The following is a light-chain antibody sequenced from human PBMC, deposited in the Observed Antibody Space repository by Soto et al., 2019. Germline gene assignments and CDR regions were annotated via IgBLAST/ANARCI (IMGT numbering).Light chain of an antibody. Sequence: QSVLTQPLSVSASPGQRVTLSCSGGSSNIGSNTVAWYQHLPGTAPPRLIFPAGQRPSAVPGRFSGSQSGTSASLAISGLQYEEEGDDYCSACDNSLNGNVFAPGTKLTDL. CDR2: PAG. CDR1: SSNIGSNT. V-gene: IGLV1-44*01. CDR3: SACDNSLNGNV. J-gene: IGLJ1*01.